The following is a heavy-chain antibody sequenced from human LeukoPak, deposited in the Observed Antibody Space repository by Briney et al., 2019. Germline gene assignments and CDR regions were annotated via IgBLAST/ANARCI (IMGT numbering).Heavy chain of an antibody. CDR3: AKDQEWLVSEYYFDY. J-gene: IGHJ4*02. V-gene: IGHV3-23*01. D-gene: IGHD6-19*01. Sequence: GGSLRLSCAASGFTFSSYGMSWVRQAPGKGLEWVSAISGSGGSTYYADSVKGRFTISRDNSKNTLYLQMNSLRAEDTAVYYCAKDQEWLVSEYYFDYWGQGTLVTVSS. CDR1: GFTFSSYG. CDR2: ISGSGGST.